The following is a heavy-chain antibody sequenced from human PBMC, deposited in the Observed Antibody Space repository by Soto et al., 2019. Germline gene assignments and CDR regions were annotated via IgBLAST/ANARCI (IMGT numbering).Heavy chain of an antibody. V-gene: IGHV1-2*02. Sequence: GASVKVSCKASGYTFTGYYMHWVRQAPGQGLEWMGWINPNSGGTNYAQKFQGRVTMTRDTSISTAYMELSRLRSDDTAVYYCARQPKYYYDSSGSAPPVYYGMDVGGQGATVTVSS. CDR3: ARQPKYYYDSSGSAPPVYYGMDV. D-gene: IGHD3-22*01. J-gene: IGHJ6*02. CDR2: INPNSGGT. CDR1: GYTFTGYY.